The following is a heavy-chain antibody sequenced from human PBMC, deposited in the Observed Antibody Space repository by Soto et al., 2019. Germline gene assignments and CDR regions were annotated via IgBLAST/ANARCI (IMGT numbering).Heavy chain of an antibody. CDR3: AKTLAAVAGTPYFDY. CDR1: GFTFSSYG. CDR2: ISYDGSNK. J-gene: IGHJ4*02. D-gene: IGHD6-19*01. Sequence: GGSLRLSCAASGFTFSSYGMHWVRQAPGKGLEWVAVISYDGSNKYYADSVKGRFTISRDNSKNTLYLQMNSLRAEDTAVYYCAKTLAAVAGTPYFDYWGQGTLVTVSS. V-gene: IGHV3-30*18.